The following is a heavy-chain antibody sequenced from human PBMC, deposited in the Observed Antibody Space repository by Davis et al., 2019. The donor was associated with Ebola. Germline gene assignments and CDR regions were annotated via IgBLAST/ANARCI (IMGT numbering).Heavy chain of an antibody. D-gene: IGHD3-9*01. V-gene: IGHV3-30*18. Sequence: GESLKISCSASGFTFSSYGMHWVRQAPGKGLEWVAVISYDGSNKYYADSVKGRFTRSRDNSKNTLYLQMNSLRAEDTAVYYCAKDAVLRNFDWLPSALPNWGQGTLVTVSS. CDR3: AKDAVLRNFDWLPSALPN. CDR1: GFTFSSYG. J-gene: IGHJ4*02. CDR2: ISYDGSNK.